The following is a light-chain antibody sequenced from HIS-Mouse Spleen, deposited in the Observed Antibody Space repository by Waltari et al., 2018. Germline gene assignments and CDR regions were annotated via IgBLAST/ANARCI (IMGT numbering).Light chain of an antibody. CDR3: QQLNSYPPT. J-gene: IGKJ1*01. CDR2: AAS. Sequence: DIQLTQSPSFLSASVGDRVTITCRASQGMSSDLAWYQQKPGKAPKLLIDAASTLQSGVPSRFSGSGSGTEFTLTISSLQPEDFATYYCQQLNSYPPTFGQGTKVEIK. CDR1: QGMSSD. V-gene: IGKV1-9*01.